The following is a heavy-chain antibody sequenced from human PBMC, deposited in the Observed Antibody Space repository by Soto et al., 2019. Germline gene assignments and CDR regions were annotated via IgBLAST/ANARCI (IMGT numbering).Heavy chain of an antibody. Sequence: PGESLSLSCSASGFTFSSYAMHWVRQAPGKGLEWVAVISYDGSNKYYADSVKGRFTISRDNSKNTLYLQMNSLRAEDTAVYYCARDRGGGSVVGTPAPYYYYYYGIDASGQGSTVTLAS. CDR3: ARDRGGGSVVGTPAPYYYYYYGIDA. V-gene: IGHV3-30-3*01. J-gene: IGHJ6*02. D-gene: IGHD2-21*02. CDR1: GFTFSSYA. CDR2: ISYDGSNK.